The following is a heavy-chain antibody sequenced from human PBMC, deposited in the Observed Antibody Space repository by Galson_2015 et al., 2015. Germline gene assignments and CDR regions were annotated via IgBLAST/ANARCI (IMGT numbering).Heavy chain of an antibody. V-gene: IGHV1-2*06. CDR2: INPNSGGT. CDR3: ARRQWLVQRGGGALDY. D-gene: IGHD6-19*01. CDR1: GYTFTGYY. Sequence: SVKVSCKASGYTFTGYYMHWVRQAPGQGLEWMGRINPNSGGTNYAQKFQGRVTMTRDTSISTAYMELSRLRSDDTAVYYCARRQWLVQRGGGALDYWGQGTLVTVSS. J-gene: IGHJ4*02.